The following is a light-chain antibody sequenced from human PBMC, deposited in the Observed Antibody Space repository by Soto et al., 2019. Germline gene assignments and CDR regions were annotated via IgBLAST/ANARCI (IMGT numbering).Light chain of an antibody. CDR3: QQYDIGPPT. Sequence: EIVMTQSPAILSVSPGERATLSCRASQSVSSNLAWFQQKPGQTPRLLFNGASTRATGIPARFTGSGSGTEFILPISSLQSEDFAVYYCQQYDIGPPTFGQGTKVEIK. CDR2: GAS. V-gene: IGKV3-15*01. CDR1: QSVSSN. J-gene: IGKJ1*01.